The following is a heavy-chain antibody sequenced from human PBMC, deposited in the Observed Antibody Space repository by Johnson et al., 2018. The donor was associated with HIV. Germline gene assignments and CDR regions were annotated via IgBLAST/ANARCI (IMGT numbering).Heavy chain of an antibody. J-gene: IGHJ3*02. CDR3: ARDRAKIVVVEAFDI. V-gene: IGHV3-30*19. CDR2: IWYDGSTN. D-gene: IGHD3-22*01. CDR1: GFTFSSYD. Sequence: QVQLVESGGGVVQPGRSLRLSCAASGFTFSSYDMHWVRQAPGKGLEWVAVIWYDGSTNYYAASVKGLTTISRDNSKNTLYLQMNSLSAEDTAVYYCARDRAKIVVVEAFDIWGQGTMVTVSS.